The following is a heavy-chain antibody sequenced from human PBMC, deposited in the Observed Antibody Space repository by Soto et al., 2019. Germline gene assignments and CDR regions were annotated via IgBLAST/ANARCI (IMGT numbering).Heavy chain of an antibody. J-gene: IGHJ3*02. V-gene: IGHV3-11*03. D-gene: IGHD1-26*01. Sequence: QVQLLESGGGLVKPGGSLRLSCAASGFTFSAYYMSWIRQAPGKGLEWVSYISGGSSTTNYADSVKGRFTVSRDNARKSLYLQMNSLGVEDTAVYYCGRSLLGANAFDIWGQGTMVTVSS. CDR3: GRSLLGANAFDI. CDR1: GFTFSAYY. CDR2: ISGGSSTT.